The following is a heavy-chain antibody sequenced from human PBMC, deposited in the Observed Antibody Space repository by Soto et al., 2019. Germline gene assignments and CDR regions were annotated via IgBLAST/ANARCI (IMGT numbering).Heavy chain of an antibody. CDR3: ARNSYVTGGGYCDY. V-gene: IGHV4-4*02. J-gene: IGHJ4*02. D-gene: IGHD2-8*02. Sequence: QVYLQESGPGLVKPSGTLSLTCAVSDGSISSSNWWSWVRQPPGKGLEWIGEIYPSGSTNYNPSFKSRVTISVDKSKSQFSLKLSSVPAADTAVYYCARNSYVTGGGYCDYWGQGTRVTVSS. CDR1: DGSISSSNW. CDR2: IYPSGST.